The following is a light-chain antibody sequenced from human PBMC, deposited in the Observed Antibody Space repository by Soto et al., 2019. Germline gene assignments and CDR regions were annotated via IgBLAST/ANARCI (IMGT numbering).Light chain of an antibody. CDR2: DAS. CDR1: QSVSSY. V-gene: IGKV3-11*01. J-gene: IGKJ5*01. Sequence: EIVLTQSPATLSLSPGERATLSCRASQSVSSYLAWYQQKPGQAPRLLIYDASNRATRIPARFSGSGSGTDFTLTISSLEPEDFAVYYCQQRSNWSFGQGTRLEIK. CDR3: QQRSNWS.